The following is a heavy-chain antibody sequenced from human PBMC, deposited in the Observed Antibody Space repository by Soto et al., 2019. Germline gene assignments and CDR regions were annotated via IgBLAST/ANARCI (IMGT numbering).Heavy chain of an antibody. CDR2: INAGNGNT. D-gene: IGHD6-13*01. CDR1: GYTFTSYA. J-gene: IGHJ4*02. Sequence: GASVKVSCNASGYTFTSYAMHWVRQARGQRLEWMGWINAGNGNTKYSQKFQGRVTITRDTSASTAYMELSSLRSEDTAVYYCARDSPDSSSWYPLLADWGQGTLVTVSS. CDR3: ARDSPDSSSWYPLLAD. V-gene: IGHV1-3*01.